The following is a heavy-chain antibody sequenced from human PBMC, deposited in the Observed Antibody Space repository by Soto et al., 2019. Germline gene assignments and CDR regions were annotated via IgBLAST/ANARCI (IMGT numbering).Heavy chain of an antibody. J-gene: IGHJ5*02. CDR1: GYSFTSYW. D-gene: IGHD2-2*02. Sequence: RKISCKGSGYSFTSYWISWVRQMPGKGLEWMGRIDPSDSYTNYSPSFQGHVTISADKSISTAYLQWSSLKASDTAMYYCARLYCSSTSCYMWFAPWGQGTLVTVSS. CDR3: ARLYCSSTSCYMWFAP. CDR2: IDPSDSYT. V-gene: IGHV5-10-1*01.